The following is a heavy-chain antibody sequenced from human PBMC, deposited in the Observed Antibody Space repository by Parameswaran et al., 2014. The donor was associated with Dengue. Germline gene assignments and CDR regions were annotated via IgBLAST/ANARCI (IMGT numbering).Heavy chain of an antibody. V-gene: IGHV1-18*01. CDR3: VRYSGNYPPHFDY. CDR2: IIAYNGDT. J-gene: IGHJ4*02. D-gene: IGHD1-26*01. Sequence: ASVMKVSCKASGYSFTSHGLGWVRQAPGQGLEWMGYIIAYNGDTKYAQNLQGRVTMSTDTSTSTAYMELRSLRSDDTAVYYCVRYSGNYPPHFDYWGQGTQVTVSS. CDR1: GYSFTSHG.